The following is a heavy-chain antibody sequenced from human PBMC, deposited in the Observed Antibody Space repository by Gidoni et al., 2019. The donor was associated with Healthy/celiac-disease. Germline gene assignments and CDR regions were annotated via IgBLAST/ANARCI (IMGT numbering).Heavy chain of an antibody. CDR1: GGSFSGYY. Sequence: QVQLQQWGAGLLKPSEPLSLTCAVYGGSFSGYYWSWIRQPPGKGLEWIGEINHSGSTNYNPSLKSRVTISVDTSKNQFSLKLSSVTAADTAVYYCARGLYGDYEKGAFDIWGQGTMVTVSS. CDR3: ARGLYGDYEKGAFDI. J-gene: IGHJ3*02. V-gene: IGHV4-34*01. CDR2: INHSGST. D-gene: IGHD4-17*01.